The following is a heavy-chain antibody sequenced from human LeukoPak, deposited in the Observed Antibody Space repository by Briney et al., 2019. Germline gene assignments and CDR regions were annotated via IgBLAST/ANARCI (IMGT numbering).Heavy chain of an antibody. CDR3: ARGGRGIVVVPAARYYFDY. CDR2: IYYSGST. J-gene: IGHJ4*02. CDR1: GGSISSYY. D-gene: IGHD2-2*01. V-gene: IGHV4-59*01. Sequence: SETLSLTCTVSGGSISSYYWSWIRQPPGKGLEWIGYIYYSGSTNYNPSLKSRVTISVDTSKNQFSLKLSSVTAADTAVYYCARGGRGIVVVPAARYYFDYWGQGTLVTVSS.